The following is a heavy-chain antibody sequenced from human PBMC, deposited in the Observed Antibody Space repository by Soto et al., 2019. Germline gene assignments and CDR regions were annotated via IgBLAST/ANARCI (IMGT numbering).Heavy chain of an antibody. CDR2: IYYSGST. CDR3: ARHWITMVRGVCHFDY. J-gene: IGHJ4*02. Sequence: QLQLQESGPGLVKPSETLSLTCTVSGGSFSSSSYYXXXXXXXXXXXXXXIGSIYYSGSTYYNPSLKSRVTMSVDPSKNQFSLKLISVTAADTAVYYCARHWITMVRGVCHFDYWGQGTLVTVSS. V-gene: IGHV4-39*01. D-gene: IGHD3-10*01. CDR1: GGSFSSSSYY.